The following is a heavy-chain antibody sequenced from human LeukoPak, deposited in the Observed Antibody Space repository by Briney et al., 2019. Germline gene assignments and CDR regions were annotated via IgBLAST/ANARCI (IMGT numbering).Heavy chain of an antibody. CDR3: ARREITYSRTFFDY. CDR2: IFYSGST. CDR1: GDSISGSSHF. Sequence: SETLSLTCTVSGDSISGSSHFWVWIRQPPGKGLEWVGSIFYSGSTYYNPSLKSRVTISVDTSKNQFSLKVNSVTAADTALYFCARREITYSRTFFDYWGQGTLVTVSS. D-gene: IGHD6-13*01. V-gene: IGHV4-39*01. J-gene: IGHJ4*02.